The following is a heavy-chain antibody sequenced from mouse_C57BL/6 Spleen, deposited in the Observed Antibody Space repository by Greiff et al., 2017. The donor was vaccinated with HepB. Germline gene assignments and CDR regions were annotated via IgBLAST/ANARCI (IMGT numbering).Heavy chain of an antibody. V-gene: IGHV14-3*02. CDR1: GYNIKDIY. CDR2: TDPANGNT. J-gene: IGHJ2*01. CDR3: RISTINA. Sequence: EVQLQQSGAELVKPAASLKLSCTASGYNIKDIYTHWVKQRPEKGLERIRRTDPANGNTKYDPKFQGKATITADTSSNTAYLQLSSLTSEDTAVYYCRISTINAWGQGTTLTVSS. D-gene: IGHD5-2*01.